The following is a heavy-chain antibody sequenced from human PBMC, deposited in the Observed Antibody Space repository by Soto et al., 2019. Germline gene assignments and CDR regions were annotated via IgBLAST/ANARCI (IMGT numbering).Heavy chain of an antibody. V-gene: IGHV1-18*01. CDR3: ARSGYYDSSGYYYPFGDYFDY. Sequence: ASVKVSCKASGYTFTSYGISWVRRAPGQGLEWMGWISAYNGNTNYAQKLQGRVTMTTDTSTSTAYMELRSLRSDDTAVYYCARSGYYDSSGYYYPFGDYFDYWGQGTLVTVSS. CDR2: ISAYNGNT. CDR1: GYTFTSYG. J-gene: IGHJ4*02. D-gene: IGHD3-22*01.